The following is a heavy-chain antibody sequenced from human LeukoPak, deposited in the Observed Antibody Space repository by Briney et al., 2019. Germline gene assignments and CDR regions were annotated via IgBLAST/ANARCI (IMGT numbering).Heavy chain of an antibody. J-gene: IGHJ3*01. CDR1: GYTFTDYY. D-gene: IGHD2-15*01. CDR2: INPNTGDT. Sequence: ASVKVSCKVSGYTFTDYYMHWLRQAPGQGLEWMGWINPNTGDTNSAQNFQGRVIMTRDTSITTAYMELSRLKSDDTALYYCASKGAGHCYDASCMGSFDLWGQGTTVAVSS. V-gene: IGHV1-2*02. CDR3: ASKGAGHCYDASCMGSFDL.